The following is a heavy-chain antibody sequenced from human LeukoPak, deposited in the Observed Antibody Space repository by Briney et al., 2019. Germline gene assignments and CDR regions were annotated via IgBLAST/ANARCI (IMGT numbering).Heavy chain of an antibody. CDR2: IYYSGST. D-gene: IGHD4-17*01. V-gene: IGHV4-59*01. J-gene: IGHJ3*02. CDR3: ASPYGDYRHDAFDI. CDR1: GGSISSYY. Sequence: SETLSLTCTVSGGSISSYYWSWIRQPPGKGLEWIGYIYYSGSTNYNPSLKSRVTISVDTSKNQFSLKLSSVTAADTAVYYCASPYGDYRHDAFDIWGQGTMVTVSS.